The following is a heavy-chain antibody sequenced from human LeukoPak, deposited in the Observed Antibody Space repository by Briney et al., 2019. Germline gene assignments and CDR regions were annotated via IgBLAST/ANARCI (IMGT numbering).Heavy chain of an antibody. CDR3: ARAVSDYFDY. V-gene: IGHV3-23*01. CDR1: GFTFSSYA. CDR2: ISGSGGST. Sequence: GGSLRLSCAASGFTFSSYAMSWVRQAPGKGLEWVLAISGSGGSTYYADSVKGRFTISSDNSKNTLYLQMNSLRAEDTAVYYCARAVSDYFDYWGQGTLVTASS. J-gene: IGHJ4*02.